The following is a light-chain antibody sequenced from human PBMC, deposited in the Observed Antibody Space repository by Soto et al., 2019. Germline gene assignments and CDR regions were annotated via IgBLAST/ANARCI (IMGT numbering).Light chain of an antibody. Sequence: EIVLTQSPDTLSLSPGXRATLSCRASQSVRSDYFAWYQQKPGQAPRVIIFGVSTRATGVPDRFSGSGSGTDFTLTFSRLEPEDFALYYCQQYGNSPLTFGGGTKVDIK. V-gene: IGKV3-20*01. CDR2: GVS. CDR3: QQYGNSPLT. J-gene: IGKJ4*01. CDR1: QSVRSDY.